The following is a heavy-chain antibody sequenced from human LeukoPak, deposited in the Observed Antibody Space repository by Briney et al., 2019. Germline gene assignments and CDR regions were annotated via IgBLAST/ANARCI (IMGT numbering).Heavy chain of an antibody. V-gene: IGHV3-23*01. CDR3: ATDSNPFDF. CDR1: GLTFNTYP. CDR2: ISGSGDTT. J-gene: IGHJ4*02. Sequence: GGSLRLSCAASGLTFNTYPMAWVRQAPGKGLEWVSRISGSGDTTYYTDSVRGRFTISRDNSKNKVFLQMNSLRAEDMAIYFCATDSNPFDFWGQGTLVTVSS. D-gene: IGHD6-13*01.